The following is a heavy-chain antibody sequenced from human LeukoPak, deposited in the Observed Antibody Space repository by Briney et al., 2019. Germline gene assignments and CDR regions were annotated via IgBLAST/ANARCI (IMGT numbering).Heavy chain of an antibody. V-gene: IGHV1-18*01. CDR1: GGTFSSYG. CDR3: ARDHPRAVASFRRAAQGAVDNFDY. D-gene: IGHD6-19*01. Sequence: ASVKVSCKASGGTFSSYGISWVRQAPGQGLEWMGWISAYNGNTNYAQRLQGRVTMTTDTSTSTAYMELRSLRSDDTAVYYCARDHPRAVASFRRAAQGAVDNFDYWGQGTLVTVSS. J-gene: IGHJ4*02. CDR2: ISAYNGNT.